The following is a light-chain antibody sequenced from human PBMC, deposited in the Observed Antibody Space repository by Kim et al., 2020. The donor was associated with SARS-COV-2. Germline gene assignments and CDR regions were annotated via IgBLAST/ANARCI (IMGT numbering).Light chain of an antibody. J-gene: IGKJ2*01. Sequence: SLSPGERAPLSCRARQSVSSSYLAWYQQKPGQAPRLLIYGASSRATGIPDRFSGSGSGTDFTLTISRLEPEDFAVYYCQQYGSSYTFGQGTKLEI. CDR2: GAS. CDR3: QQYGSSYT. CDR1: QSVSSSY. V-gene: IGKV3-20*01.